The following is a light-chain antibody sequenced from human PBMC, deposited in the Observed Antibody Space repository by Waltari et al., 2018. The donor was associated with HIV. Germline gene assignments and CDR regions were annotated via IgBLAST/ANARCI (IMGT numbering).Light chain of an antibody. CDR2: AAS. CDR3: QQSYTTTRT. J-gene: IGKJ1*01. Sequence: DIRMTQSPSSLSASVGDRVTITCRASQTISNYLNWYQQKPGKAPKLLIYAASSGQSGVPSRFSGSGSWTDFTLTISSLQPEDFATYYRQQSYTTTRTFGRGTKVEIK. CDR1: QTISNY. V-gene: IGKV1-39*01.